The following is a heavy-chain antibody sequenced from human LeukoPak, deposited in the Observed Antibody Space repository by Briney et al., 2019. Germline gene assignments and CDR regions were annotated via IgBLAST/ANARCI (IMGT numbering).Heavy chain of an antibody. D-gene: IGHD6-13*01. Sequence: ASVKVSCKASGGTFSSYAISWVRQAPGQGLEWVGGIIPIFGTANYAQKFQGRVTITTDESTSTAYMELSSLRSEDTAVYYCARGSVSIAAAGKDYYYYMDVWGKGTTVTVSS. V-gene: IGHV1-69*05. CDR3: ARGSVSIAAAGKDYYYYMDV. CDR2: IIPIFGTA. J-gene: IGHJ6*03. CDR1: GGTFSSYA.